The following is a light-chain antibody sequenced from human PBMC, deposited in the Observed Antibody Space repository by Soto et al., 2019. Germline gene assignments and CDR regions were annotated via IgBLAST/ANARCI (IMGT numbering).Light chain of an antibody. J-gene: IGLJ1*01. CDR3: SSYTSSSRYV. CDR1: SSDVGGYNY. CDR2: EVS. Sequence: ALTQPASVSGSPGQSITISCTGTSSDVGGYNYVSWYQQHPGKAPKLMIYEVSNRPSGVSNRFSGSKSGNTASLTISGLQAEEEADYYCSSYTSSSRYVFGTGTKVTVL. V-gene: IGLV2-14*01.